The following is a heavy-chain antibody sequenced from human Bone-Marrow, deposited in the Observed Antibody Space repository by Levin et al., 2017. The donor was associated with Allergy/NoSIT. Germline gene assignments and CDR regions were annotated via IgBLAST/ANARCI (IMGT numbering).Heavy chain of an antibody. CDR1: GYTFTSYD. CDR2: MNPNSGNT. CDR3: ATEVNSSRMTPPRYEYFQH. V-gene: IGHV1-8*01. Sequence: ASVKVSCKASGYTFTSYDINWVRQATGQGLEWMGWMNPNSGNTGYAQKFQGRVTMTRNTSISTAYMELSSLRSEDTAVYYCATEVNSSRMTPPRYEYFQHWGQGTLVTVSS. J-gene: IGHJ1*01. D-gene: IGHD3-9*01.